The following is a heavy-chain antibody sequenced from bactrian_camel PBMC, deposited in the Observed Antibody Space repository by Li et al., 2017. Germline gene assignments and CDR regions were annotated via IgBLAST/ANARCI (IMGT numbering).Heavy chain of an antibody. V-gene: IGHV3S55*01. CDR1: GYTLSSYC. Sequence: HVQLVESGGGSVQAGGSLRLSCAASGYTLSSYCVGWFRQAPGNECELVSTISSDGSVYYRDSVKGRFTISQDNAKNTLYLQMNSLKPEDTAMYYCAAAPFVRDWWHLNEYNYWGQGTQVTVS. D-gene: IGHD7*01. CDR3: AAAPFVRDWWHLNEYNY. J-gene: IGHJ4*01. CDR2: ISSDGSV.